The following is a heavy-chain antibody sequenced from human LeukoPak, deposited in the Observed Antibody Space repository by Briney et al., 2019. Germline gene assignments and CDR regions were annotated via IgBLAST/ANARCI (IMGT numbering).Heavy chain of an antibody. D-gene: IGHD6-13*01. J-gene: IGHJ1*01. V-gene: IGHV1-58*02. CDR3: AAGYGSSWYDLYFQY. CDR2: IVVGSGNT. CDR1: GFTFTRSA. Sequence: SVKVSFKSSGFTFTRSAMQWVRPARGQRLEWIGWIVVGSGNTKYAQRFQERVTITRDMSTSTAYMERRSLRSDDTALYYCAAGYGSSWYDLYFQYWGQGTLVTVSS.